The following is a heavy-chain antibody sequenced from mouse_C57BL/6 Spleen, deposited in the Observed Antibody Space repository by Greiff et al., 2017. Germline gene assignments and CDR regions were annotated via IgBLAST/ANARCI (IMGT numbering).Heavy chain of an antibody. Sequence: EVKLVESGPELVKPGASVKISCKASGYTFTDYYMNWVKQSHGKSLEWIGDINPNNGGTSYNQKFKGKATLTVDKSSSTAYMELRSLTSEDSAVYYCAGSSSSYWYFDVWGTGTTVTVSS. D-gene: IGHD1-1*01. CDR2: INPNNGGT. V-gene: IGHV1-26*01. J-gene: IGHJ1*03. CDR3: AGSSSSYWYFDV. CDR1: GYTFTDYY.